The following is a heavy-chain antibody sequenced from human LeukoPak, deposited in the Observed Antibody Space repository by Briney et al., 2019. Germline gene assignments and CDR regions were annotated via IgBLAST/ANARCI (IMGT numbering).Heavy chain of an antibody. CDR1: GFTFSSYG. CDR3: AKTEGGTETPYYFDY. Sequence: GGSLRLSCAASGFTFSSYGMHWVRQAPGKGLEWVAVIWYDGSNKYYADSVKGRFTISRDNSKNTLYLQMNSLRAEDTAVYYCAKTEGGTETPYYFDYWGQGTLATVSS. J-gene: IGHJ4*02. CDR2: IWYDGSNK. D-gene: IGHD4-17*01. V-gene: IGHV3-33*06.